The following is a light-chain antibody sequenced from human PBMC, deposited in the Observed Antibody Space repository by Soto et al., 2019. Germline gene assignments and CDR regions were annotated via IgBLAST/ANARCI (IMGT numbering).Light chain of an antibody. V-gene: IGKV3-11*01. J-gene: IGKJ3*01. CDR3: HQRDTWGFT. Sequence: ESAFTQYPATLSLSPGDRATLSCRASQYVGRYLAWYQQKPGQDPRLLIYDASNRATGIPARFSGSGSGTDFTLTISSLEPEYFAVYYCHQRDTWGFTFGPGTKVEIK. CDR2: DAS. CDR1: QYVGRY.